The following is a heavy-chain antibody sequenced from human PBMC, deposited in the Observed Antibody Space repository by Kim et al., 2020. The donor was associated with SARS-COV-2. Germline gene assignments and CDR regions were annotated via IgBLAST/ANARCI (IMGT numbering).Heavy chain of an antibody. V-gene: IGHV1-2*02. Sequence: ASVKVSCKTSGYTFTGYYIQWLRQAPEQGLEWMGWMRPNSGVTKYAQKFQGRVTMTRDTSISTAYLELSRLTSDDTAVYYCVRLKEGDFHFDYWGQGTQVTVPS. CDR2: MRPNSGVT. CDR1: GYTFTGYY. J-gene: IGHJ4*02. CDR3: VRLKEGDFHFDY. D-gene: IGHD3-16*01.